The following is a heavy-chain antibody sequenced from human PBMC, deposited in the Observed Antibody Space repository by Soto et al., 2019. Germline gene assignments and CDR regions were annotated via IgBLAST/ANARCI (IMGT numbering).Heavy chain of an antibody. CDR3: AKGRAKYYHDGTGDY. CDR1: GFTFSSYA. CDR2: ISGSGGFT. D-gene: IGHD3-22*01. Sequence: EVQLLESGGGLVQPGGSLRLSCAASGFTFSSYAMSWVRQAPGKGLEWVSAISGSGGFTYYADSVKGRFTISRDNSKNTLYLQMNRLRAEDTAVYYCAKGRAKYYHDGTGDYWGQGTLVTVSS. J-gene: IGHJ4*02. V-gene: IGHV3-23*01.